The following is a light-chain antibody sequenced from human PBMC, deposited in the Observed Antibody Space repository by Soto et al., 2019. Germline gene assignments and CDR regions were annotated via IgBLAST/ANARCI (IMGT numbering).Light chain of an antibody. CDR3: QQYNSYSKT. J-gene: IGKJ1*01. V-gene: IGKV1-5*03. CDR2: KAS. Sequence: DIQMTQSPSTLSASVGDRVTITCWASQSISSWLAWYQQKPGKAPKLLISKASSLESGVPSRFSGSGSGTEFTLTISSLQPDDFATYYCQQYNSYSKTFGQGTKVEIK. CDR1: QSISSW.